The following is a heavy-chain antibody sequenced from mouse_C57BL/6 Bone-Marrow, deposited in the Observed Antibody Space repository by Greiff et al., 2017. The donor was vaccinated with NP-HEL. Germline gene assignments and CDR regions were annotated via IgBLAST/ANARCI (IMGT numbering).Heavy chain of an antibody. Sequence: QVQLQQPGAELVKPGASVKLSCKASGYTFTSYWMHWVKQRPGQGLEWIGMIHPNSVSTNYNEKFKSKATLTVDKSSSTAYMQLSSLTSEDSAVYYCARSNYGYDPAWFAYWGQGTLVTVSA. D-gene: IGHD2-2*01. CDR1: GYTFTSYW. CDR3: ARSNYGYDPAWFAY. CDR2: IHPNSVST. V-gene: IGHV1-64*01. J-gene: IGHJ3*01.